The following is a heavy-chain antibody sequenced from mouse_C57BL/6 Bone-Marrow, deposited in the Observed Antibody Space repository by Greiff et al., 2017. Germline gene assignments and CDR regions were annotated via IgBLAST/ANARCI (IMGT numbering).Heavy chain of an antibody. J-gene: IGHJ2*01. D-gene: IGHD4-1*01. Sequence: QVQLQQPGAELVKPGASVKMSCKASGYTFTSYWITWVKQRPGQGLEWIGDIYPGSGSTNYNEKFKSTDTLTVDTSSSTAYLQLGSLTSEDSAVYDCARKTNWALFDYWGQGTTLTVSS. CDR1: GYTFTSYW. V-gene: IGHV1-55*01. CDR3: ARKTNWALFDY. CDR2: IYPGSGST.